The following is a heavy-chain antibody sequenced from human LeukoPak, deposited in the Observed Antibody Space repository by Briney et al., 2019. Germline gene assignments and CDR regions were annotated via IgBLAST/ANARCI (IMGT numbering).Heavy chain of an antibody. CDR2: IRYDASNK. CDR3: ARDGHSGSYHFDY. V-gene: IGHV3-30*02. D-gene: IGHD1-26*01. Sequence: GGSLRLSCAASGFTFSSHGMHWVRQAPGKGLEWVASIRYDASNKYYTDSVKGRFTIFRDNSKNTLYLQMNSLRAEDTAVYYCARDGHSGSYHFDYWGQGTLVTVSS. J-gene: IGHJ4*02. CDR1: GFTFSSHG.